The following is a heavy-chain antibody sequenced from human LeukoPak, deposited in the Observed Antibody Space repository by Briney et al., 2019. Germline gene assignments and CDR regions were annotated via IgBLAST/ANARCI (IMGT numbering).Heavy chain of an antibody. CDR3: AGRNDYGDHGFDP. J-gene: IGHJ5*02. CDR2: IHYSGST. D-gene: IGHD4-17*01. CDR1: GGSISSSNYF. Sequence: TSETLSLTCSVSGGSISSSNYFWGWIRQPPGKGLEWIASIHYSGSTYSNPSLKSRVTISVDTSKNQFSLRLSSVTAADTAVYYCAGRNDYGDHGFDPWGQGTLVTVSS. V-gene: IGHV4-39*01.